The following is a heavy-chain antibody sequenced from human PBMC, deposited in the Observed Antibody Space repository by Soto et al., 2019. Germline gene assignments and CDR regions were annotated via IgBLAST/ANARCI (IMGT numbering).Heavy chain of an antibody. CDR3: AKDPAPIFLEWLGY. CDR1: GFTFSSYV. V-gene: IGHV3-23*01. Sequence: EVQLLESGGGLVQPGGSLRLSCAASGFTFSSYVMSWVRQAPGKGLEWVSAISGSGGSTYYADSVKGRFTISRDNSKNTLYLQMNSLRAEDTAVYYCAKDPAPIFLEWLGYWGQGTLVTVSS. CDR2: ISGSGGST. D-gene: IGHD3-3*01. J-gene: IGHJ4*02.